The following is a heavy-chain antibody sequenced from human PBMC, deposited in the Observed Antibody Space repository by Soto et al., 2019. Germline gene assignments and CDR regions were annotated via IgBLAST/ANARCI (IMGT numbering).Heavy chain of an antibody. CDR3: ARAAPAFGGNHAFDY. CDR1: GYTFTSYY. V-gene: IGHV1-46*01. Sequence: QVQLVQSGTEVKKPGASVKVSCKASGYTFTSYYMHWVRQAPGQVLEWMGIINPSGGSTSYGQKLQGRVTMTRDTSTSTVYMELSSLRSDDTAVYYCARAAPAFGGNHAFDYWGQGTLVSVFS. D-gene: IGHD2-15*01. CDR2: INPSGGST. J-gene: IGHJ4*02.